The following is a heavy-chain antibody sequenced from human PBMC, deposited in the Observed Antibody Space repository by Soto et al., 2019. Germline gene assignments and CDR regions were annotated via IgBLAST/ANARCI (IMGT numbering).Heavy chain of an antibody. Sequence: SETLSLTCTVSSGSMSSYYWSWIRQPPGMGLEWIGYIYYSGTTSYNPSLKSRVTISVDTSKSQFSLQLSSVTPADTAVYYCARGGPVLHGFDYWGQGTLVTVS. D-gene: IGHD2-8*01. J-gene: IGHJ4*02. CDR2: IYYSGTT. V-gene: IGHV4-59*01. CDR1: SGSMSSYY. CDR3: ARGGPVLHGFDY.